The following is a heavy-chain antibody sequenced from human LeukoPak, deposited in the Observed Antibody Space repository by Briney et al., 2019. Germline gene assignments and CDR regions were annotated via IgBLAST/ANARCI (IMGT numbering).Heavy chain of an antibody. CDR3: ARGYCSSTSCYFYWYFDL. J-gene: IGHJ2*01. CDR2: IYHSGST. Sequence: SETLSLTCTVSGGSISSYYWSWIRQPPGKGLEWIGYIYHSGSTYYNPSLKSRVTISVDRSKNQFSLKLSSVTAADTAVYYCARGYCSSTSCYFYWYFDLWGRGTLVTVSS. D-gene: IGHD2-2*01. V-gene: IGHV4-59*12. CDR1: GGSISSYY.